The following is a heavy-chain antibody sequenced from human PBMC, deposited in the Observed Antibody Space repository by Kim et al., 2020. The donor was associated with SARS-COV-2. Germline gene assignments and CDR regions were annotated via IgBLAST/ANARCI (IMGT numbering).Heavy chain of an antibody. V-gene: IGHV3-11*05. Sequence: DSVKGRFTISRDNAKNSLYLQMNSLRAEDTAVYYCARDRVHPYYYYGMDVWGQGTTVTVSS. J-gene: IGHJ6*02. D-gene: IGHD1-1*01. CDR3: ARDRVHPYYYYGMDV.